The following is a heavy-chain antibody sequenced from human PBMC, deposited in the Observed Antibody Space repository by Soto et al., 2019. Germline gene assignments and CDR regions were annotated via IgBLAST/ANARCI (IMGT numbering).Heavy chain of an antibody. J-gene: IGHJ3*02. CDR1: GGTFSSYA. CDR3: ARVRRGSSGPNAFDI. Sequence: SAEVSCKASGGTFSSYAISWVRQAPGQGLEWMGGIIPIFGTANYAQKFQGRVTITADESTSTAYMELSSLRSEDTAVYYCARVRRGSSGPNAFDIWGQGTMVTVSS. CDR2: IIPIFGTA. V-gene: IGHV1-69*01. D-gene: IGHD6-19*01.